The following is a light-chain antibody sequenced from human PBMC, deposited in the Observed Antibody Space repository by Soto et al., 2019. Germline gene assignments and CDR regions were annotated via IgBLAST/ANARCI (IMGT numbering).Light chain of an antibody. V-gene: IGKV3-20*01. CDR3: QQYGSPLT. J-gene: IGKJ4*01. CDR2: GAS. CDR1: QSVSSN. Sequence: EIVMTQSPATLSVSPGERATLSCRASQSVSSNLAWYQQKPGQTPRLLIYGASNRATGIPDRFSGSGSGTDFTLTISRLEPEDFAVYYCQQYGSPLTFGGGTTVDIK.